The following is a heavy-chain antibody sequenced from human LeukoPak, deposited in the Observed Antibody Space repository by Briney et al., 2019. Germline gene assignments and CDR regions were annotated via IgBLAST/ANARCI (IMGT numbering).Heavy chain of an antibody. Sequence: GGSLRLSCAASGFIFSSYWMTWVRQAPGKGLEWVSTISGSGGSTYYADSVKGRFTISRDNSKNTLYLQMNSLRAEDTAVYYCAKVEMVATGNFDYWGQGTLVTVSS. D-gene: IGHD5-12*01. CDR1: GFIFSSYW. CDR2: ISGSGGST. V-gene: IGHV3-23*01. J-gene: IGHJ4*02. CDR3: AKVEMVATGNFDY.